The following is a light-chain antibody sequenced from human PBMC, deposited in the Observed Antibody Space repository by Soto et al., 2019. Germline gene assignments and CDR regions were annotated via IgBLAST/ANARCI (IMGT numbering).Light chain of an antibody. CDR1: QGISGSY. CDR3: QQYGGSPMA. Sequence: EIVLTQSPGTLSLSPGERATLSCRASQGISGSYLAWYQQKPGQAPRLLIYGASNRATGIPDRFSGSGSGADFTLTISRLEPEDFAMYFCQQYGGSPMAFGQGTKVDIK. CDR2: GAS. V-gene: IGKV3-20*01. J-gene: IGKJ1*01.